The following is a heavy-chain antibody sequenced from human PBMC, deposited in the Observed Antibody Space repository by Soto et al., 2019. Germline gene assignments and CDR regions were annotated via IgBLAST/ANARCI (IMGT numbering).Heavy chain of an antibody. CDR2: IWHDGSNE. V-gene: IGHV3-33*01. Sequence: QVQLVESGGGVVQPGRSLRLSCAASRMSFSFFGIHWVRQAPGQGLEWVAAIWHDGSNENYEDSVKGRFTISRDSSKNTVYLQMNSLRVADTDVYFCAAELSYSRSTSSRTYHFYSWGQGTLVAVSS. D-gene: IGHD2-2*01. CDR1: RMSFSFFG. CDR3: AAELSYSRSTSSRTYHFYS. J-gene: IGHJ4*02.